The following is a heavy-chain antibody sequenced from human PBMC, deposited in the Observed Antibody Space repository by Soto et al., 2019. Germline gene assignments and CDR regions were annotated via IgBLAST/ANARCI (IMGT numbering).Heavy chain of an antibody. CDR3: AKVREDIVLLVALDY. CDR2: MSYDGSNK. Sequence: GGSLRLSCAASGFTFSDYGMHWVRQAPGKGLEWVAVMSYDGSNKYYADSVKGRFTISRDNSKNTLYLQMNRLRDEDTAVYYCAKVREDIVLLVALDYWGQGTQVTVSS. CDR1: GFTFSDYG. J-gene: IGHJ4*02. D-gene: IGHD2-8*01. V-gene: IGHV3-30*18.